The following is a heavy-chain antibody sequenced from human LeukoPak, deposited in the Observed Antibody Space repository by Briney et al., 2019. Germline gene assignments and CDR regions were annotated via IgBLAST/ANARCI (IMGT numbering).Heavy chain of an antibody. Sequence: GGSLRLSCAASGFTFSSYAMSWVRQAPGKGLEWVSAISGSGGSTYYADSVKGRFTISRDNSKNTLYLQMNSLRAEDTAVYYCAKGPRHSSGYYYGDYFDYWGQRTLVTVSS. CDR2: ISGSGGST. J-gene: IGHJ4*02. D-gene: IGHD3-22*01. CDR3: AKGPRHSSGYYYGDYFDY. CDR1: GFTFSSYA. V-gene: IGHV3-23*01.